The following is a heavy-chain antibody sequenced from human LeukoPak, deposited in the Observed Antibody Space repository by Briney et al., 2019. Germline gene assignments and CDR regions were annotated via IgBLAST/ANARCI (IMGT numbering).Heavy chain of an antibody. CDR3: ARGGTRFYFDY. D-gene: IGHD1-7*01. J-gene: IGHJ4*02. CDR2: IYYSGST. Sequence: PSETLSLTCTVSGGSISSYYWSWIRQPPGKGLEWIGYIYYSGSTNYNPSLKSRVTISVDTSKNQFSLKLSSLTAADTAVYYCARGGTRFYFDYWGREPWSPSPQ. V-gene: IGHV4-59*01. CDR1: GGSISSYY.